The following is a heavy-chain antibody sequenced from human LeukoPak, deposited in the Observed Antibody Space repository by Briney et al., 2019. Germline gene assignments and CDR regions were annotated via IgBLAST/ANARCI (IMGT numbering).Heavy chain of an antibody. V-gene: IGHV3-30*07. Sequence: GGSLRLSCVASGLTFSSFPMNWVRQAPGMGLEWVAGIPHDESSTYYADSVKGRCIISRDNSKNTMYLQMNSLRAEDTALYYCARAGSMDVWGQGTTVSVSS. CDR2: IPHDESST. J-gene: IGHJ6*02. CDR1: GLTFSSFP. CDR3: ARAGSMDV.